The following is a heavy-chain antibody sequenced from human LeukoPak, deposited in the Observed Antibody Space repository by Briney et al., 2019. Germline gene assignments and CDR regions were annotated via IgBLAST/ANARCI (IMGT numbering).Heavy chain of an antibody. CDR2: IGGRDGST. CDR1: GFTFGSYG. CDR3: ARGYSGSYRIDY. J-gene: IGHJ4*02. D-gene: IGHD1-26*01. V-gene: IGHV3-23*01. Sequence: GGSLRLSCAASGFTFGSYGMSWVRQAPGKGLEWVSAIGGRDGSTYYADSVKGRFTISRGNAKNTLYLQMNSLRAEDTAVYYCARGYSGSYRIDYWGQGTLVTVSS.